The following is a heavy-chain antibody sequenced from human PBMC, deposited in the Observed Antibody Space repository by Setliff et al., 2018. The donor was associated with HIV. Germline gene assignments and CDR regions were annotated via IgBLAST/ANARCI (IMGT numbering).Heavy chain of an antibody. CDR3: AKHECCGGCYYYMDV. V-gene: IGHV3-23*01. CDR2: ISGCGSGSRT. D-gene: IGHD2-21*01. J-gene: IGHJ6*03. CDR1: GFTFSPYW. Sequence: PGGSLRLSCAASGFTFSPYWMHWVRQAPGKGLEWISGISGCGSGSRTDYVDSVKGRFTISRDNSKNTLYLQLNSLRPEDTAIYYCAKHECCGGCYYYMDVWGKGTTVTVSS.